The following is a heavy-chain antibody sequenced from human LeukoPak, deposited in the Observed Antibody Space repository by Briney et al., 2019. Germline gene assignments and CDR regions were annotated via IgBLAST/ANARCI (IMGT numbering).Heavy chain of an antibody. CDR3: ARSGAVAGDIDY. CDR1: GYTFTGYY. Sequence: ASVKVSCKASGYTFTGYYMHWVRQAPGQGLEWMGIINPSGGSTSYAQKFQGRVTMTRDTSTSTVYMELSSLRSEDTAVYYCARSGAVAGDIDYWGQGTLVTVSS. J-gene: IGHJ4*02. V-gene: IGHV1-46*01. CDR2: INPSGGST. D-gene: IGHD6-19*01.